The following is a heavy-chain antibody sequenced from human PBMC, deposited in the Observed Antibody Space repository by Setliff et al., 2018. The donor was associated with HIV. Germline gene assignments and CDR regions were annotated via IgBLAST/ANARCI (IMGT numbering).Heavy chain of an antibody. CDR2: SYYDNNV. D-gene: IGHD3-22*01. J-gene: IGHJ4*02. CDR1: GASISNSNSY. Sequence: PSETLSLTCAVYGASISNSNSYWGWIRQPPGKRLEWLGSSYYDNNVDHNPSLKGRISISLDTSKNQFSLRLSSATAADTAVYYCAGWKGDYYDSSGTNGYWGQGTLVTVSS. CDR3: AGWKGDYYDSSGTNGY. V-gene: IGHV4-39*07.